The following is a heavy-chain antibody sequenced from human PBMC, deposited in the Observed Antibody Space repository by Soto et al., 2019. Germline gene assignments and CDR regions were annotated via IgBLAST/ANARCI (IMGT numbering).Heavy chain of an antibody. CDR2: IIPIFGTA. D-gene: IGHD3-22*01. Sequence: ASVKVSCKASGGTFSSYAISWVRQAPGQGLEWMGGIIPIFGTANYAQKFQGRVTITADESTSTAYMELSSLRSEDTAVYYCARSAYYYDSSGYYPHWGQGTLVIVSS. CDR3: ARSAYYYDSSGYYPH. J-gene: IGHJ4*02. V-gene: IGHV1-69*13. CDR1: GGTFSSYA.